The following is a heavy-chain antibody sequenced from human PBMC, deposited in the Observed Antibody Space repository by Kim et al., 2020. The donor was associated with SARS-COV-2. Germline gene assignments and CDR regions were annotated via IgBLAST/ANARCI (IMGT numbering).Heavy chain of an antibody. CDR2: ISYDGSNK. CDR1: GFTFSSYG. V-gene: IGHV3-30*03. J-gene: IGHJ4*02. CDR3: ARDFRYSGYDFFDY. Sequence: GGSLRLSCAASGFTFSSYGMHWVRQAPGKGLEWVAVISYDGSNKYYADSVKGRFTISRDNSKNTLYLQMNSLRAEDTAVYYCARDFRYSGYDFFDYWGQGTLVPVSS. D-gene: IGHD5-12*01.